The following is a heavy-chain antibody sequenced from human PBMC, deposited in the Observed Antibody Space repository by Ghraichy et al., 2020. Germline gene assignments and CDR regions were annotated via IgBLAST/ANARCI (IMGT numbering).Heavy chain of an antibody. CDR3: ARGGVCGSSYYYGMDV. CDR2: IYTSGST. J-gene: IGHJ6*02. V-gene: IGHV4-4*07. CDR1: GGSISSYY. Sequence: SQTRSLTCTVSGGSISSYYWSWIRQPAGKGLEWIGRIYTSGSTNYNPSLKSRVTMSVDTSKNQFSLKLSSVTAADTAVYYCARGGVCGSSYYYGMDVWGQETTFTVSS. D-gene: IGHD3-16*01.